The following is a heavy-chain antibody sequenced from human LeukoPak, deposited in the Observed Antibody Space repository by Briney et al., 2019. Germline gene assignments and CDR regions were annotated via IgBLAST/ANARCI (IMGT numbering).Heavy chain of an antibody. D-gene: IGHD3-10*01. J-gene: IGHJ4*02. Sequence: GGSLRLSCAVSGITLSNYGVSWVRQAPGKGLEWVAGLSGGGGGTNYAASVQGRFTISRDNPKNTLYLQMNSLRAEDTAVYFCAKRGVVIRVFLVGFHKEAYYFDSWGQGALVTVSS. CDR3: AKRGVVIRVFLVGFHKEAYYFDS. V-gene: IGHV3-23*01. CDR2: LSGGGGGT. CDR1: GITLSNYG.